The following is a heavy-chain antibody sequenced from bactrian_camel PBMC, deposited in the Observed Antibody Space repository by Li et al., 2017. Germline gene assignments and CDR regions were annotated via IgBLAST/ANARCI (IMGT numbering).Heavy chain of an antibody. V-gene: IGHV3S1*01. CDR1: GYTLGNNC. D-gene: IGHD2*01. CDR2: IDSDGTT. CDR3: AADTESCFTTYCSGGHCRRADWAY. Sequence: HVQLVESGGGSVQAGGSLRLSCVVSGYTLGNNCMAWFRQIPGAEREGVAGIDSDGTTSYTDSEKGRFTISKDKAKSTLYLQMSSLKFEDTAMYYCAADTESCFTTYCSGGHCRRADWAYWGQGTQVTVS. J-gene: IGHJ4*01.